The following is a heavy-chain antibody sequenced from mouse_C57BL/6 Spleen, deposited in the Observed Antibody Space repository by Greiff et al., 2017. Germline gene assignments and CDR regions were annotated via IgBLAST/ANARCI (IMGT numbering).Heavy chain of an antibody. D-gene: IGHD2-5*01. CDR3: ARGAYSNYDY. J-gene: IGHJ2*01. Sequence: QVQLQQSGAELVMPGASVKLSCKASGYTFTSYWMHWVKQRPGQGLEWIGEIDPSDSYTNYNQKFKGKSTLTVDKSSSTAYMQLSSLTSEDSAVYYCARGAYSNYDYWGQGTTLTVSS. V-gene: IGHV1-69*01. CDR1: GYTFTSYW. CDR2: IDPSDSYT.